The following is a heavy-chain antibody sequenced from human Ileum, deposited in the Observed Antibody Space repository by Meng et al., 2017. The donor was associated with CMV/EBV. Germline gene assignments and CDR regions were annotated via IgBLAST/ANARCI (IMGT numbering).Heavy chain of an antibody. Sequence: GESLKISCAASGFTFSSYWMSWVRQAPGKGLEWVDNINQDGSEKYYVDSVKGRFTISRDNAKNSLYLQMNSLRAEDTAVYYCARDPHFGALDYWGQGTLVTVSS. J-gene: IGHJ4*02. D-gene: IGHD3-10*01. CDR3: ARDPHFGALDY. CDR1: GFTFSSYW. CDR2: INQDGSEK. V-gene: IGHV3-7*01.